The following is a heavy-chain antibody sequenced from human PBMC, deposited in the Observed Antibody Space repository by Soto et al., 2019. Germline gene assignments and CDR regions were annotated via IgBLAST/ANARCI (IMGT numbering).Heavy chain of an antibody. V-gene: IGHV3-30*04. D-gene: IGHD2-21*02. CDR3: AREQGDWGRYVDY. CDR1: GFTFSSYA. Sequence: GESLKISCAASGFTFSSYAMHWVRQAPGKGLEWVAVISYDGSNKYYADSVKGRFTISRDNSKNTLYLQMNSLRAEDTAVYYCAREQGDWGRYVDYWGQGTLVTVSS. CDR2: ISYDGSNK. J-gene: IGHJ4*02.